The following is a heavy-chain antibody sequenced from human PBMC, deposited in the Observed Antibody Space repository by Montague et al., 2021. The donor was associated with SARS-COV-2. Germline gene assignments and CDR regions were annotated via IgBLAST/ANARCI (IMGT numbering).Heavy chain of an antibody. CDR1: GGSISSYY. CDR2: IYYSGST. CDR3: ARGFDY. V-gene: IGHV4-59*08. Sequence: SETLSLTCTVSGGSISSYYWSWIRQPPGTGLDLIWYIYYSGSTNYNPSLKSRVPIAVDTSKNQFSLKLSSVTAADTAVYYCARGFDYWGQGTLVTVSS. J-gene: IGHJ4*02.